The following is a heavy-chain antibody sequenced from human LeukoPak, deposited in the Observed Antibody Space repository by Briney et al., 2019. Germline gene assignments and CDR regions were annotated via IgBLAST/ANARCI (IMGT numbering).Heavy chain of an antibody. J-gene: IGHJ6*03. CDR1: GGSISRYY. CDR3: ARDADYDFWSGYSYYMDV. CDR2: IYYSGST. Sequence: SETLSLTCTVSGGSISRYYWSWIRQPPGKGLEWIGYIYYSGSTNYNPSLKSRVTISVDTSKNQFSLKLSSVTAADTAVYYCARDADYDFWSGYSYYMDVWGKGTTVTVSS. V-gene: IGHV4-59*01. D-gene: IGHD3-3*01.